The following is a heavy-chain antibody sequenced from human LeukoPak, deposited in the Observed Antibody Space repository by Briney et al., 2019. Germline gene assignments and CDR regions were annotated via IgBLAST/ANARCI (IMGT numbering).Heavy chain of an antibody. J-gene: IGHJ4*02. CDR3: ARWEGGSYYDFVY. CDR2: INHSGST. Sequence: PSETLSLTCAVSGGSFSGYYWSWIRQPPGKGLEWIGEINHSGSTNNNPSLKSRVTISVDTSTNQFYLKLSSVTAADTGVYYCARWEGGSYYDFVYWGQGTLVTVSS. V-gene: IGHV4-34*01. CDR1: GGSFSGYY. D-gene: IGHD1-26*01.